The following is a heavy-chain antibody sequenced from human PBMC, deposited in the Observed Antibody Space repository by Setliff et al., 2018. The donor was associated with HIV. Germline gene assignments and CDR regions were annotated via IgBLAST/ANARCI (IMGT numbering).Heavy chain of an antibody. CDR2: LQHDENNK. J-gene: IGHJ5*01. CDR1: GFSLTSYG. V-gene: IGHV3-30*02. D-gene: IGHD2-21*02. CDR3: TPIHNYTDHCPDS. Sequence: GESLKISCAASGFSLTSYGMHWVRQTPDKGLEWVAFLQHDENNKYYADSVKGRFTISRDTSKNTLFLQMNSLKTEDTAMYYCTPIHNYTDHCPDSWGQGTLVTVSS.